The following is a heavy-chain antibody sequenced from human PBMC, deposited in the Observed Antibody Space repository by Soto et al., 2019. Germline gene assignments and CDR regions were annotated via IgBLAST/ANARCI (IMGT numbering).Heavy chain of an antibody. J-gene: IGHJ4*02. CDR3: ARRRASDYGGNNNPYYFDY. CDR1: GGSFSGYY. Sequence: SETLSLTCAVYGGSFSGYYWSWIRQPPGKGLEWIGEINHSGSTNYNPSLKSRVTISVDTSKNQFYLNVNSVTAADTAVYYCARRRASDYGGNNNPYYFDYWGQGTLVTVSS. V-gene: IGHV4-34*01. CDR2: INHSGST. D-gene: IGHD4-17*01.